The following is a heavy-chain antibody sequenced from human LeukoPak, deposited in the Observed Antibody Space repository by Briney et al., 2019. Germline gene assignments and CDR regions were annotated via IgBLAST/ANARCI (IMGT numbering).Heavy chain of an antibody. Sequence: GGSLRLSCAASGIVFSNTAMNWARQSPGRGLERVSAISGGGERTFYADSVKGRFSISRDNSKNMLYLQMNSLRADDTAIYYCGKDGGQYSSGPEFDPWGQGALVTVSS. J-gene: IGHJ5*02. D-gene: IGHD6-19*01. V-gene: IGHV3-23*01. CDR3: GKDGGQYSSGPEFDP. CDR1: GIVFSNTA. CDR2: ISGGGERT.